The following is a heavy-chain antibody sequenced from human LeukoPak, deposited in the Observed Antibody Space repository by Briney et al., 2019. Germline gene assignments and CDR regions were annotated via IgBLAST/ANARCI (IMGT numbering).Heavy chain of an antibody. V-gene: IGHV3-64D*09. J-gene: IGHJ3*01. D-gene: IGHD3-10*01. CDR2: ISSNGGIK. CDR1: GXTFTTYT. CDR3: VKDTPSVGSWAAFDV. Sequence: GGSLRLSCSASGXTFTTYTMHWVRQAPGKGLQFVSVISSNGGIKYYADSVKGSFIISRDNSKDMLYLQMSSLTPEDTALYYCVKDTPSVGSWAAFDVWGQGTMVTVSS.